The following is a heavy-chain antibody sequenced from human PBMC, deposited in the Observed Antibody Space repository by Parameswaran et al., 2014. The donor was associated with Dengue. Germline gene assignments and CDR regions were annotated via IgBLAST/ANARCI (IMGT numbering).Heavy chain of an antibody. CDR2: ISAYNGNT. CDR3: ARDHGIYCSSTSCYTGAFDI. D-gene: IGHD2-2*02. V-gene: IGHV1-18*01. J-gene: IGHJ3*02. Sequence: WVRQAPGQGLEWMGWISAYNGNTNYAQKLQGRVTMTTDTSTSTAYMELRSLRSDDTAVYYCARDHGIYCSSTSCYTGAFDIWGQGTMVTVSS.